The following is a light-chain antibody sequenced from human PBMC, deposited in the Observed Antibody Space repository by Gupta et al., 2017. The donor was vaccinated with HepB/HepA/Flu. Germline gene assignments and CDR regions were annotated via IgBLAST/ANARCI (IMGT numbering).Light chain of an antibody. V-gene: IGKV3-11*01. CDR3: QQRSNWPSTT. Sequence: EIVLTQSPATLSLSPGERATLSCRASQGVGTYLAWYQQKPGQAPRLLIYDASNRATGIPARFSGSGSGTDFTLTISSREPEDFAVYYCQQRSNWPSTTFGQGTXVEIK. CDR2: DAS. J-gene: IGKJ1*01. CDR1: QGVGTY.